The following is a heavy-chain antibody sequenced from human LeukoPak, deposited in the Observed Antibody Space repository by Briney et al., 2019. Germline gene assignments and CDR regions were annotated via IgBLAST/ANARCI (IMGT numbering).Heavy chain of an antibody. J-gene: IGHJ6*03. CDR1: GFTFRTYA. Sequence: PGRSLRLSCAASGFTFRTYAMHWVRQAPGKGLKWVAFMSHDGVKIFHADSVKGRFTISRDNSKNTLYLQMNSLRAEDTAVYYCAKSASAYYYMDVWGKGTTVTVSS. CDR3: AKSASAYYYMDV. V-gene: IGHV3-30*18. D-gene: IGHD4/OR15-4a*01. CDR2: MSHDGVKI.